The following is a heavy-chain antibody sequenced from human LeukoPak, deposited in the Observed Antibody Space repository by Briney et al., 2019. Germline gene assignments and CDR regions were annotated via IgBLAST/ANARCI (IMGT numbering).Heavy chain of an antibody. Sequence: SVKVSCKASGFTFTRSAMQWVRQARGQRLEWIGWIVVGSGNTKYAQKFQERVTITREMSTGTAYMKLSSLRSEDTAVYYCAASGFGFVELSAYFYYYMDVWGKRTTVTISS. D-gene: IGHD3-10*01. CDR3: AASGFGFVELSAYFYYYMDV. CDR2: IVVGSGNT. CDR1: GFTFTRSA. V-gene: IGHV1-58*02. J-gene: IGHJ6*03.